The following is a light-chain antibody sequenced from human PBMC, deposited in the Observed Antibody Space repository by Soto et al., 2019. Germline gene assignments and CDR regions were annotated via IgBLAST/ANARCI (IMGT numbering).Light chain of an antibody. CDR2: KAS. Sequence: DIQMTQSPSTLSGSVGDRVTITCRASQTISSWLAWYQQKPGKAPKLMIYKASTLKSGVPPRFSGSGSGTEFTLTISSLQPDDVATYYCQHYNSYSEALGQGTKVDIK. J-gene: IGKJ1*01. CDR3: QHYNSYSEA. V-gene: IGKV1-5*03. CDR1: QTISSW.